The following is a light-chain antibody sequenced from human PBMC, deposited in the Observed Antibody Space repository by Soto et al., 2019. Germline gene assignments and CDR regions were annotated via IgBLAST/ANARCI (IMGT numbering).Light chain of an antibody. J-gene: IGKJ2*01. V-gene: IGKV1-39*01. CDR3: QQYYSNPYT. Sequence: DIQMTQSPSSLSASVGDRVTITCRASQSIASYLNWYQQKSGEAPKLLIYAASSLQSGVPSRFSGSGSGTAFTLTISSLQPEDFATYYCQQYYSNPYTFGQGTKLEIK. CDR1: QSIASY. CDR2: AAS.